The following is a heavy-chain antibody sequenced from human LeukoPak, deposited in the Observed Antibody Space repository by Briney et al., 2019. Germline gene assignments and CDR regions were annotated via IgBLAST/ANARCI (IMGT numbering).Heavy chain of an antibody. Sequence: GGSLRLSCAASGFTFSSYTMSWVRQAPGKGLEWVSTITTSDGNTYYADSVKGRFTVSRDNSKNTLFLQMNSLRAEDTAVYYCAKDGGLWVSAHWGDSWGRGTLVSVSS. J-gene: IGHJ4*02. CDR3: AKDGGLWVSAHWGDS. CDR1: GFTFSSYT. CDR2: ITTSDGNT. D-gene: IGHD7-27*01. V-gene: IGHV3-23*01.